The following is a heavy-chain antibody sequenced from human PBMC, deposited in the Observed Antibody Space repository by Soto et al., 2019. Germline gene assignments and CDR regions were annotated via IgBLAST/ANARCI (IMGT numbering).Heavy chain of an antibody. Sequence: SETLSLTCTVSGGSISSYYLSWIRQPPGKGLEWIGYIYYSGSTNYNPSLKSRVTISVDTSKNQFSLKLSSVTAADTAVYYCAREGFGRTDDYYYGMDVWGQGTTVTVSS. CDR2: IYYSGST. V-gene: IGHV4-59*01. CDR1: GGSISSYY. CDR3: AREGFGRTDDYYYGMDV. D-gene: IGHD3-3*01. J-gene: IGHJ6*02.